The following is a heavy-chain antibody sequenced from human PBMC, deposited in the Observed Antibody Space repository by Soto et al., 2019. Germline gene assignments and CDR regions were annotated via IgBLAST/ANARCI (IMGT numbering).Heavy chain of an antibody. CDR2: IYYSGST. CDR3: ARAGGGQRPIDY. D-gene: IGHD2-8*02. J-gene: IGHJ4*02. V-gene: IGHV4-31*03. Sequence: QVQLQESGPGLVKPSQTLSLTCTVSGGSISSGGYYWSWIRQHPGKGLEWIGYIYYSGSTYYNPSLKSRVTISVDTSKYQFSLKLSSVTAADTAVYYCARAGGGQRPIDYWGQGTLVTVSS. CDR1: GGSISSGGYY.